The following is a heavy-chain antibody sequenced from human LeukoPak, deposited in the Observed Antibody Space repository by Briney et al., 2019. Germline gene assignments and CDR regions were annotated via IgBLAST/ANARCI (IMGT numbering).Heavy chain of an antibody. CDR3: ARFRTAMQLWKGYYFDY. D-gene: IGHD5-18*01. CDR2: IKQDGREK. Sequence: GGSLRLSCAASGFTFTSYWMSWVRRAPGKGLEWVANIKQDGREKYYVDSVKGRFTISRDNAKNSLYLQMNSLRAEDTAVYYCARFRTAMQLWKGYYFDYWGQGTLVTVSS. V-gene: IGHV3-7*01. CDR1: GFTFTSYW. J-gene: IGHJ4*02.